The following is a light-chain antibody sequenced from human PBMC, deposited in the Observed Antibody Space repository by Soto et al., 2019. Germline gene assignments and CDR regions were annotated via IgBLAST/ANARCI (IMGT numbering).Light chain of an antibody. J-gene: IGLJ2*01. CDR2: SNN. V-gene: IGLV1-44*01. CDR1: SSNIGSNT. CDR3: AAWDDSLNGVV. Sequence: QSVLTQPPSASGTPGQRVTISCSGRSSNIGSNTVNWYQQLPGTAPKLLIYSNNQRPSGVPDRFSGSKSGTSASLAISGLQSEDEADYYCAAWDDSLNGVVFGGGPKLTVL.